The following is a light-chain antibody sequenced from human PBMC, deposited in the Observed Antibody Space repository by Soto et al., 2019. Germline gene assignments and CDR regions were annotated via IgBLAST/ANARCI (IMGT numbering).Light chain of an antibody. CDR3: QQSSKWPLT. V-gene: IGKV3-11*01. CDR1: QSVNSY. Sequence: EIVLTQSPATLSLSPGERATLSCRASQSVNSYLAWFQQKPGQAPRRLIYDASNRATGIPARFSGSGSATDFSLTISSLEPADFAVYYCQQSSKWPLTFGGGNKVAI. CDR2: DAS. J-gene: IGKJ4*01.